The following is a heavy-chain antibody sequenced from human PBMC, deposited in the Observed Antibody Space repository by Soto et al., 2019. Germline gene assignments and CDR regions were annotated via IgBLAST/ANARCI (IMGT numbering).Heavy chain of an antibody. CDR2: ISTDGTST. D-gene: IGHD3-22*01. CDR3: ATEPNDSSGYYPTYFDH. V-gene: IGHV3-74*01. Sequence: EVQLVESGGGLVQPGGSPRLSCAASGFTFSSYWMHWVRQAPGKGLVWVSRISTDGTSTTYADSVKGRFTVSRDNAKNTLYLQMNSLRAEDTAVYYCATEPNDSSGYYPTYFDHWGQGTLVTVSS. J-gene: IGHJ4*02. CDR1: GFTFSSYW.